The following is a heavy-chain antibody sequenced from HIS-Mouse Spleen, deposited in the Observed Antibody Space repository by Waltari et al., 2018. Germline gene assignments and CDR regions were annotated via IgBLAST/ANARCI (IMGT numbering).Heavy chain of an antibody. Sequence: QVQLVQSGAEVKKPGAAVKVYCKPSGYTFTGYKIHWVRQAPGQGLEWMGWINPNSGGTNYAQKFQGRVTMTRDTSISTAYMELSRLRSDDTAVYYCARVAGRFDYWGQGTLVTVSS. J-gene: IGHJ4*02. D-gene: IGHD6-19*01. CDR2: INPNSGGT. CDR3: ARVAGRFDY. CDR1: GYTFTGYK. V-gene: IGHV1-2*02.